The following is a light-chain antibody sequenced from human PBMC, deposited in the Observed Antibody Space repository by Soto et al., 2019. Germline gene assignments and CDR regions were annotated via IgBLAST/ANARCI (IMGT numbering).Light chain of an antibody. Sequence: EIVLTQSPGTLSLSPGERATLSCRASQSVSSNYLAWYQQKPGQAPRLLMYGASSRAIGIPDRFSGSGAGTDFTLTISRVEPEDLAVYFCQLYGRAPPGLTLGGGTKVE. J-gene: IGKJ4*01. CDR2: GAS. CDR3: QLYGRAPPGLT. V-gene: IGKV3-20*01. CDR1: QSVSSNY.